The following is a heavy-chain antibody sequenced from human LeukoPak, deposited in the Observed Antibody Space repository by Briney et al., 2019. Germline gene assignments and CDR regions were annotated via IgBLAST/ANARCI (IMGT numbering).Heavy chain of an antibody. V-gene: IGHV3-11*06. D-gene: IGHD5-18*01. J-gene: IGHJ4*02. CDR2: IRSSNSYT. CDR3: ARGVFGYSYGYDY. CDR1: GFTFSDYY. Sequence: GGSLRLSCAASGFTFSDYYMSWIRQAPGKGLEWLSYIRSSNSYTNYADSVKGRFTISRDNAKNSLYLQMNSLRAEDTAVYYCARGVFGYSYGYDYWGQGTLVTVSS.